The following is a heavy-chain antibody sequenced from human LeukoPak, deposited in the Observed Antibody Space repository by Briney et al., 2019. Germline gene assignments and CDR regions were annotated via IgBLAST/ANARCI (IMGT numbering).Heavy chain of an antibody. D-gene: IGHD1-20*01. J-gene: IGHJ4*02. CDR2: ISGSGGST. CDR1: GFTFSSYV. Sequence: PGGSLRLSCAAAGFTFSSYVMSWVGQAPGKGLEWVSDISGSGGSTNYADSVKGRFTISRDNSKNTLYLQMNSLRAEDTAVYYCAGRYKWNAGFDYWGQGTLVTVSS. CDR3: AGRYKWNAGFDY. V-gene: IGHV3-23*01.